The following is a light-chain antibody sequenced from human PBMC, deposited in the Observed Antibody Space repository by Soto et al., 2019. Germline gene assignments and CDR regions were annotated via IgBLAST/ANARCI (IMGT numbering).Light chain of an antibody. V-gene: IGKV3-11*01. J-gene: IGKJ1*01. Sequence: EVVLTQSPANLSLSPGERATLSCRASENVRTFVDWYQQKPGQAPRLLIYGASNRATGIPARFSGSGSGTDFTLTISDLEPEDFAVYYCKQHRHWPPWTFGQGTRVEIQ. CDR1: ENVRTF. CDR3: KQHRHWPPWT. CDR2: GAS.